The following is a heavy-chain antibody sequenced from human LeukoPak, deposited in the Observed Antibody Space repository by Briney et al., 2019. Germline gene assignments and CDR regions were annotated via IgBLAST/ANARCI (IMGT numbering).Heavy chain of an antibody. CDR3: ARDVDGLGIDY. J-gene: IGHJ4*02. D-gene: IGHD3/OR15-3a*01. CDR1: GVSISSSY. Sequence: SETLSLTCTVSGVSISSSYWTWIRKPPGKGQEWIGYIFYSGSTNYNPSLKSRGTISVDTSRNQFSLKLTSVTAADTAIYYCARDVDGLGIDYWGQGALVTVSS. V-gene: IGHV4-59*01. CDR2: IFYSGST.